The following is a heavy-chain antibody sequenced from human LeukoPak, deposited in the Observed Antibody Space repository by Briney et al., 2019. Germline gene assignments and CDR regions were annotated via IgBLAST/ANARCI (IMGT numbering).Heavy chain of an antibody. CDR1: GFTFSSYS. Sequence: GGSLRLSCAASGFTFSSYSMNWVRQAPGQGLEWVSSISSSSSYIYYADSVKGRFTISRDNAKNSLYPQMNSLRAEDTAVYYCAGSLAVVNTWGQGTLVTVSS. J-gene: IGHJ5*02. D-gene: IGHD2-2*01. V-gene: IGHV3-21*01. CDR2: ISSSSSYI. CDR3: AGSLAVVNT.